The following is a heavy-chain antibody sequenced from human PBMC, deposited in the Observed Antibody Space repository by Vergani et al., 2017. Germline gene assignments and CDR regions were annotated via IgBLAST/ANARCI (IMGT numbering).Heavy chain of an antibody. D-gene: IGHD3-16*01. CDR1: GYSISSGYY. V-gene: IGHV4-38-2*02. J-gene: IGHJ5*02. Sequence: QVQLQESGPGLVQPSETLSLTCTVSGYSISSGYYWGWIRQPPGKGLEWIGSIYHSGSTYYNPSLKSRVTISVDTSKNQFSLKLRSVTARDTAVLYWARDSGGYGWGSYEAWFDPWGQGTLVTVSS. CDR2: IYHSGST. CDR3: ARDSGGYGWGSYEAWFDP.